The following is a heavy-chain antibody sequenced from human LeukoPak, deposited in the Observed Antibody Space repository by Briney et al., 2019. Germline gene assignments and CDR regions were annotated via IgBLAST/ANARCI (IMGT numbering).Heavy chain of an antibody. Sequence: SETLSLTCTVSGGSFSSYYWSWIRQPPGKGLEWIGYIYYSGSTNYNPSLKSRVTISVDTSKNQFSLKLSSVTASDTAVDYCARDGLEAFDIWGQGTMVTVSS. CDR2: IYYSGST. J-gene: IGHJ3*02. V-gene: IGHV4-59*01. CDR1: GGSFSSYY. CDR3: ARDGLEAFDI.